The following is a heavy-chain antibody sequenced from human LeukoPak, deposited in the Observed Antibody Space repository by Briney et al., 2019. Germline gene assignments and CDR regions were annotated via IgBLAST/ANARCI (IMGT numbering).Heavy chain of an antibody. CDR3: ATTGGDIVVVPAAADY. J-gene: IGHJ4*02. Sequence: SETLSLTCTVSGGSISSSSYYWGWIRQPPGKGLGWIGSIYYSGSTYYNPSLKSRVTISVDTPKNQFSLKLSSVTAADTAVYYCATTGGDIVVVPAAADYWGQGALVTVSS. CDR1: GGSISSSSYY. V-gene: IGHV4-39*01. D-gene: IGHD2-2*01. CDR2: IYYSGST.